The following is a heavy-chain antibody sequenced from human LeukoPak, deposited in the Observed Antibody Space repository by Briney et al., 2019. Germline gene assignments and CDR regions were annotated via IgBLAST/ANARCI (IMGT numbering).Heavy chain of an antibody. V-gene: IGHV3-23*01. J-gene: IGHJ4*02. CDR1: GFTFSSSV. Sequence: PGGSLRLSCVASGFTFSSSVMSWVRQAPGKGLEWVSTFSSGGGNTYYADSVKGRFTISRDNSKNTLYLQMNSMRAEDTALYYCAKRESKSFEYWGQGTLVTVSS. D-gene: IGHD5-24*01. CDR2: FSSGGGNT. CDR3: AKRESKSFEY.